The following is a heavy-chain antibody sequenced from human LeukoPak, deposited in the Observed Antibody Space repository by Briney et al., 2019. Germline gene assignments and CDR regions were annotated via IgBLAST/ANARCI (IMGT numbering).Heavy chain of an antibody. Sequence: PSETLSLTCAVYGGSFNGYYWSWIRQPPGKGLEWIGEINHSGSTNYNPSLKSRVTISVDTSKNQFSLKLSSVTAADTAVYYCARGNNPNPYNWFDPWGQGTLVTVSS. D-gene: IGHD1/OR15-1a*01. V-gene: IGHV4-34*01. CDR3: ARGNNPNPYNWFDP. CDR2: INHSGST. CDR1: GGSFNGYY. J-gene: IGHJ5*02.